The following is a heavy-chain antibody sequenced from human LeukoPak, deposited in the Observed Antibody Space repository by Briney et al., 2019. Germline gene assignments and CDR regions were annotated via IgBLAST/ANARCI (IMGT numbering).Heavy chain of an antibody. V-gene: IGHV2-5*02. CDR3: AHSLDGEQWLVLDY. J-gene: IGHJ4*02. D-gene: IGHD6-19*01. Sequence: SGPTLLHPTPTLTLTCTFSGFSLSTSGVGVGWIRQPPGKALEWLSLIYWDDDKRYSPSLKSRLTTTKDTSKNQVVLTMTNMDPVDTATYYCAHSLDGEQWLVLDYWGQGTLVTVSS. CDR2: IYWDDDK. CDR1: GFSLSTSGVG.